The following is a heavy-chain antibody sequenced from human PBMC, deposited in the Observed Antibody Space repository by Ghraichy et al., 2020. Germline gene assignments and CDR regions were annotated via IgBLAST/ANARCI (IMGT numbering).Heavy chain of an antibody. J-gene: IGHJ6*03. CDR3: ARDSPGSGWPTYYYYYMDV. V-gene: IGHV4-39*02. Sequence: SETLSLTCTVSGGSISSSSYYWGWIRQPPGKGLEWIGSIYYSGSTYYNPSLKSRVTISVDTSKNQFSLKLSSVTAADTAVYYCARDSPGSGWPTYYYYYMDVWGKGTTVTVSS. CDR2: IYYSGST. D-gene: IGHD6-19*01. CDR1: GGSISSSSYY.